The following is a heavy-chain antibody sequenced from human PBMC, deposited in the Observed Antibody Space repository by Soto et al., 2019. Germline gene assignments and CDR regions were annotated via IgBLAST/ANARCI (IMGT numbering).Heavy chain of an antibody. CDR1: GFTFSSYA. D-gene: IGHD6-19*01. J-gene: IGHJ4*02. Sequence: GGSLRLSCAASGFTFSSYAMHWVRQAPGKGLEWVAVISYDGSNKYYADSVKGRFTISRDNSKNTLYLQMNSLRAEDTAVYYCARDRVSGSVSGWYSGGCGYWGQGTLVTVSS. CDR2: ISYDGSNK. CDR3: ARDRVSGSVSGWYSGGCGY. V-gene: IGHV3-30-3*01.